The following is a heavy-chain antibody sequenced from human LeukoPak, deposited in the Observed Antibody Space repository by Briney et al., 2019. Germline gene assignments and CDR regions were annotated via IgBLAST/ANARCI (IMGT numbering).Heavy chain of an antibody. CDR3: ARETYYYDISGYPSDY. CDR1: GLTFSSYW. J-gene: IGHJ4*02. CDR2: IDPDGSRT. D-gene: IGHD3-22*01. Sequence: GALRLSCAASGLTFSSYWMHWVRQAPGKGLMWVSRIDPDGSRTSYADSVKGRFTISRDNAKNTLYLQMNSLRAEDTAVYYCARETYYYDISGYPSDYWGQGTLVTVSS. V-gene: IGHV3-74*01.